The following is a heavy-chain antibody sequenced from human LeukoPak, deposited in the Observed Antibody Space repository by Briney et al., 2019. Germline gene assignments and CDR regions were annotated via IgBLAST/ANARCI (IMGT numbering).Heavy chain of an antibody. CDR1: GYTFTSYD. D-gene: IGHD3-3*01. CDR2: MNPNSGNT. Sequence: ASVKVSCKASGYTFTSYDINWVRQAAGQGLEWMGWMNPNSGNTGYAQKFQGRVTMTRNTSISTAYMELSSLRSEDTAVYYCARGRLVAPTIFGVVIRPPGSGAPYYYYYMDVWGKGTTVTVSS. V-gene: IGHV1-8*01. J-gene: IGHJ6*03. CDR3: ARGRLVAPTIFGVVIRPPGSGAPYYYYYMDV.